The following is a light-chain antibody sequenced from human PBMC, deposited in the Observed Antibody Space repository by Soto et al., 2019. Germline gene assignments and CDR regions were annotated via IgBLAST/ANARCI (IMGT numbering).Light chain of an antibody. CDR1: QSISSY. J-gene: IGKJ4*01. Sequence: DIQMTQSPSSLSASVGDRVTITCRASQSISSYLNWYQQKPGKAPKLLIYAASSLQSGVPSRFSGCGSGTDFTLTISSLQPEDFATYYCQQSYSTPLTFGGGTMVDI. CDR3: QQSYSTPLT. V-gene: IGKV1-39*01. CDR2: AAS.